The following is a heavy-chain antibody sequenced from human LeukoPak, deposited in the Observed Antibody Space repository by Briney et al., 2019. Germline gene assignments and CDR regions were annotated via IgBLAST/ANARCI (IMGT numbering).Heavy chain of an antibody. Sequence: GGSLRLSCTASEFSFSDYTMSWVRQAPGKGLEWVALISSSSGNIYYADSLKGRFTISRVNAQNSLYLQMNSLRAEDTAVYYCARAPRDYYGSRGYPLNYYYGMDVWGQGTTVTVSS. CDR2: ISSSSGNI. D-gene: IGHD3-10*01. V-gene: IGHV3-21*01. CDR1: EFSFSDYT. CDR3: ARAPRDYYGSRGYPLNYYYGMDV. J-gene: IGHJ6*02.